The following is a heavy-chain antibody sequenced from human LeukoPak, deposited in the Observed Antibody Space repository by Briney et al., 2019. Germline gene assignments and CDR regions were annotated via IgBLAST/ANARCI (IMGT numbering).Heavy chain of an antibody. CDR3: ARGGGRDYAVDY. CDR2: IYYTGST. D-gene: IGHD4-17*01. V-gene: IGHV4-31*03. J-gene: IGHJ4*02. CDR1: GGSISSGGYY. Sequence: SETLSLTCTVSGGSISSGGYYWSWIRQHPGKGLEWIGYIYYTGSTYYNPSLESRVTLSVDTSKNQFSLKLSSVTAADTAVYYCARGGGRDYAVDYWGQGTLVTVSS.